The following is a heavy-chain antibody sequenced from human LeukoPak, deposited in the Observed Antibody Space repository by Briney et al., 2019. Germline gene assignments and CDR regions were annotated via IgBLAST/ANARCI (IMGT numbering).Heavy chain of an antibody. D-gene: IGHD1-26*01. Sequence: GESLKISCKGPGYTFPNYWIGLVRQMPGKGLEWMGIIYPGDSNTRYSPPFQGQVTISADKSISTAYLQWSSLKASDTAIYYCARQPASGSNAFDIWGQGTMVTVSS. CDR2: IYPGDSNT. J-gene: IGHJ3*02. V-gene: IGHV5-51*01. CDR3: ARQPASGSNAFDI. CDR1: GYTFPNYW.